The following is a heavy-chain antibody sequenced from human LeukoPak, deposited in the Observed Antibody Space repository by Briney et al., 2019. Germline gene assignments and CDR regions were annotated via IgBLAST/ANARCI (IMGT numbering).Heavy chain of an antibody. Sequence: SETLSLTCAVYGGSFSGYYWSWIRQPPGKGLEWIGEINHSGSTNYNPSPKSRVTISVDTSKNQFSLKLSSVTAADTAVYYCARIRSRKWGFDYWGQGTLVTVSS. CDR1: GGSFSGYY. J-gene: IGHJ4*02. V-gene: IGHV4-34*01. CDR2: INHSGST. D-gene: IGHD1-26*01. CDR3: ARIRSRKWGFDY.